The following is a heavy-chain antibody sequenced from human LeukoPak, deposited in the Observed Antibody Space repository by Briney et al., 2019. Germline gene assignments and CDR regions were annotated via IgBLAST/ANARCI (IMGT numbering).Heavy chain of an antibody. CDR2: ISYGNT. CDR3: ARDKAHSYGRYFDP. J-gene: IGHJ5*02. V-gene: IGHV4-59*01. CDR1: GGSISTYY. Sequence: SETLSLTCSVSGGSISTYYWNWIRQTPGKGLEWIGHISYGNTDYNPSLKGRVTISVDTSKNQFSLKLTSVTAAGTAVYYCARDKAHSYGRYFDPWGQGALVTVSS. D-gene: IGHD5-18*01.